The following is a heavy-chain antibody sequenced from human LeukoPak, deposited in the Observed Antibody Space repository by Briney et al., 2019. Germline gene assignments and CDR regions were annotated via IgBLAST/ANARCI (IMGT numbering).Heavy chain of an antibody. D-gene: IGHD3-22*01. CDR3: ARDVPYYYESSGYYSLGFDI. CDR1: GFTFSSYN. Sequence: GGSLRLSCAASGFTFSSYNMNWVRQAPGKGLEWVSSTTSSSSYIYYADSVKGRFTISRDNAKNSLYLQMNSLRAEDTAVYYCARDVPYYYESSGYYSLGFDIWGQGTMVTVSS. CDR2: TTSSSSYI. V-gene: IGHV3-21*01. J-gene: IGHJ3*02.